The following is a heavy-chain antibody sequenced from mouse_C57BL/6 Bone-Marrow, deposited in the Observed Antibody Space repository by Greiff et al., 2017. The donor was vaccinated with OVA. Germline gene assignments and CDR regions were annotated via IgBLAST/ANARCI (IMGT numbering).Heavy chain of an antibody. J-gene: IGHJ2*01. CDR2: IDPSDSYT. V-gene: IGHV1-59*01. CDR1: GYTFTSYW. D-gene: IGHD1-1*01. CDR3: AREEATVVARHFDY. Sequence: QVQLQQPGAELVRPGPSVKLSCKASGYTFTSYWMHWVKQRPGQGLEWIGVIDPSDSYTNYNQKFKGKATLTVDTSSSTAYMQLSSLTSEDSAVYYCAREEATVVARHFDYWGQGTTLTVSS.